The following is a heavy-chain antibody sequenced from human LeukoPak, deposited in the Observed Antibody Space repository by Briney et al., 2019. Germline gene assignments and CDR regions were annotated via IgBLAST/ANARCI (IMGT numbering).Heavy chain of an antibody. D-gene: IGHD1-26*01. CDR3: ATTGGSYDFDY. J-gene: IGHJ4*02. V-gene: IGHV1-24*01. Sequence: WMGGFYPEDGETIYAQKFQGRATMTEDTSTDTAYMELSSLRSEDTAVYYCATTGGSYDFDYWGQGTLVTVSS. CDR2: FYPEDGET.